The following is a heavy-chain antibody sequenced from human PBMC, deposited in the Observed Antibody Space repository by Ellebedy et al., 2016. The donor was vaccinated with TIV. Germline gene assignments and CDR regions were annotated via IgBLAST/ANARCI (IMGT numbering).Heavy chain of an antibody. CDR2: IHQDGSEK. Sequence: PGGSLRLSCVASGFTFSGFWMSWVRQAPGKGLEWVANIHQDGSEKYYVDSVKGRFIISRDNSKNKLYLQMNSLRAEETAVYYYANGLELGAWYDYWGQGTLVTVSS. CDR1: GFTFSGFW. J-gene: IGHJ4*02. D-gene: IGHD6-19*01. CDR3: ANGLELGAWYDY. V-gene: IGHV3-7*03.